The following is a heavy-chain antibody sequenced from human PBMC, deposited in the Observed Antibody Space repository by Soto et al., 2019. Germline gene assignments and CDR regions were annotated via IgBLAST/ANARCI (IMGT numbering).Heavy chain of an antibody. J-gene: IGHJ6*02. Sequence: PSETLSLTCTVSGGPVSSGSYYWSWIRQPPGKGLEWIGYIYYSGSTNYNPSLKGRVTISVDTSKNQFSLKLSSVTAADTAAYYCAREGVVAATGYYYYGMDVWGQGTTVTVSS. CDR3: AREGVVAATGYYYYGMDV. V-gene: IGHV4-61*01. D-gene: IGHD2-15*01. CDR1: GGPVSSGSYY. CDR2: IYYSGST.